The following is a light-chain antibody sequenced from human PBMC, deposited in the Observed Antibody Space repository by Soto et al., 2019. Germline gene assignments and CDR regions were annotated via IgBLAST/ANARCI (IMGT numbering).Light chain of an antibody. V-gene: IGKV3-15*01. CDR1: QGVXSS. CDR3: QQYKNWPHT. J-gene: IGKJ1*01. CDR2: DAS. Sequence: KQSPDTLSVSLGESATLPCRASQGVXSSLVWYEQKPGQAPRPLXDDASTRATGIPARFSGSGSGTDFTLTSSGLHSEYFAVYYCQQYKNWPHTFGQGTKVDI.